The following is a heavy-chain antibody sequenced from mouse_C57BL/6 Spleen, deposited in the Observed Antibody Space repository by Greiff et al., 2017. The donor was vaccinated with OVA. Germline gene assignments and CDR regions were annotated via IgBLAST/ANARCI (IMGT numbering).Heavy chain of an antibody. Sequence: QVQLQQPGAELVRPGSSVKLSCKASGYTFTSYWMDWVKQRPGQGLEWIGNIYPSDSETHYNQKFKDKATLTVDKSSSTAYMQLSSLTSEDSAVYYCARSTVVGFDYWGQGTTLTVSS. J-gene: IGHJ2*01. CDR2: IYPSDSET. CDR3: ARSTVVGFDY. CDR1: GYTFTSYW. D-gene: IGHD1-1*01. V-gene: IGHV1-61*01.